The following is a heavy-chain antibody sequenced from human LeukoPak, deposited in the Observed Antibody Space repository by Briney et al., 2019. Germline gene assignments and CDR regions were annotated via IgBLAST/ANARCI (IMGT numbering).Heavy chain of an antibody. J-gene: IGHJ5*02. V-gene: IGHV1-18*01. CDR2: ISAYDGNT. Sequence: VASVKVSCKASGYTFTSYGISWVRQAPGQGLEWMGWISAYDGNTNYAQKLQGRVTMTTDTSTSTAYMELRSLRSDDTAVYYCARTYDSPGEAWGYCGGGSCGNWFDPWGQGTLVTVSS. CDR1: GYTFTSYG. D-gene: IGHD2-15*01. CDR3: ARTYDSPGEAWGYCGGGSCGNWFDP.